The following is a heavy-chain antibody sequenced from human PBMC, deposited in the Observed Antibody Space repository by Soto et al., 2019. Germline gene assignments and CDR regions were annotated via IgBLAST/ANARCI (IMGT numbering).Heavy chain of an antibody. V-gene: IGHV3-23*01. Sequence: GGSLRLSCIASGFTFRDYAIIWVRQAPGKGLECLSGISGRADATHYAASVKGRFTISRDNAKNTPYLQMNSLRAEDTAVYYCARYLEIGSWTWGQGTLVTVSS. J-gene: IGHJ5*02. CDR1: GFTFRDYA. CDR2: ISGRADAT. D-gene: IGHD2-15*01. CDR3: ARYLEIGSWT.